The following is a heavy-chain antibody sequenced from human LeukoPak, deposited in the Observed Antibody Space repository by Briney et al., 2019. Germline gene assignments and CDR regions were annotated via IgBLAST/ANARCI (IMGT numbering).Heavy chain of an antibody. V-gene: IGHV3-66*01. Sequence: GGSLRLSCAASGFTVSSNYMSWIRQAPGKGLEWVSVIYDGGSTYYADSVKGRFTISRDNSKNTLYLQMNSLRAEDTAVYYCARDQYYDSSGYYWSDCWGQGTLVTVSS. J-gene: IGHJ4*02. CDR2: IYDGGST. D-gene: IGHD3-22*01. CDR1: GFTVSSNY. CDR3: ARDQYYDSSGYYWSDC.